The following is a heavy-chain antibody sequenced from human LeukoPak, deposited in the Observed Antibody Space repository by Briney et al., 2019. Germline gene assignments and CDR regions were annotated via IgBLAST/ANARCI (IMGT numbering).Heavy chain of an antibody. CDR2: IYYSGST. CDR1: GGSISSSSYY. CDR3: ARRYYYDSSGYYD. Sequence: KPSETLSLTCTVSGGSISSSSYYWGWIRQPPGKGLEWIGSIYYSGSTYYNPSLKSRVTISVDTSRNQFSLKLSSVTAADTAVYYCARRYYYDSSGYYDWGQGTLVTVSS. D-gene: IGHD3-22*01. V-gene: IGHV4-39*07. J-gene: IGHJ4*02.